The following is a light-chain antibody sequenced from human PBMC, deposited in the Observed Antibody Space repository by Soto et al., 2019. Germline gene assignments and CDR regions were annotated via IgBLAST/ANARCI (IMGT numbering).Light chain of an antibody. CDR3: ATWDDSLNGRV. V-gene: IGLV1-44*01. Sequence: QSVLTQPPSASGTHGERVIIFCSGSSSNIGTYTVNWYQELPGSASKLLIPSTGQRPSGVPDRFSGSKSGTSASLAISGLQSEDEANYYCATWDDSLNGRVFGGGTQPTVL. J-gene: IGLJ7*01. CDR1: SSNIGTYT. CDR2: STG.